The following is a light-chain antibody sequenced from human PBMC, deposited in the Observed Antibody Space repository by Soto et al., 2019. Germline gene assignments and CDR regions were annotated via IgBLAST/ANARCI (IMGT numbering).Light chain of an antibody. V-gene: IGKV3-11*01. Sequence: EIVLTQSPATLSLSPGERATLSCRASQNVRSYLAWYQQKPGQAPRLLIHDASGRATGIPDRFSGSGSGTDFTLTISSLEPEDSAVYYCQQRTNWPTSTFGQGTRLEIK. J-gene: IGKJ5*01. CDR1: QNVRSY. CDR3: QQRTNWPTST. CDR2: DAS.